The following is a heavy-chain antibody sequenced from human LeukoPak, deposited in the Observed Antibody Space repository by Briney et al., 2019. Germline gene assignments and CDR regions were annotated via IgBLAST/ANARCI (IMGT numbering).Heavy chain of an antibody. Sequence: ASVKVSCKASGYTFTGYYMHWVRQAPGQGLEWMGWINPNSGGTNYAQKFQGRVTMTRDTSISTAYMELSSLRSEDTAVYYCARTYSSSWEDAFDIWGQGTMVTVSS. D-gene: IGHD6-13*01. CDR2: INPNSGGT. V-gene: IGHV1-2*02. J-gene: IGHJ3*02. CDR1: GYTFTGYY. CDR3: ARTYSSSWEDAFDI.